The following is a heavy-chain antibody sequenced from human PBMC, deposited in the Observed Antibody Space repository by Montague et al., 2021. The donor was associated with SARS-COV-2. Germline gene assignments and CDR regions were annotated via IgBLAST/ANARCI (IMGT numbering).Heavy chain of an antibody. D-gene: IGHD1-14*01. CDR1: CGSISSLTYY. Sequence: SETLSLTCTLSCGSISSLTYYWGWIRQPPGKGLEWIWSVYYTGNTHYNPSLESRVTVSVDTSKNLFSLKLTSVTTADTAIYYCARQYNNRDPIRLDFLGPGRLVTISS. J-gene: IGHJ4*02. V-gene: IGHV4-39*01. CDR3: ARQYNNRDPIRLDF. CDR2: VYYTGNT.